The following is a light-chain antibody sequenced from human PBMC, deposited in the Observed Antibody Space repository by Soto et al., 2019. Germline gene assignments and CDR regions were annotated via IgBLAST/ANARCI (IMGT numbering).Light chain of an antibody. V-gene: IGLV2-14*01. CDR1: SGDVGGYNY. Sequence: QSALTQPASVSGSPGQSITISCTGTSGDVGGYNYVSWYQQHPGKAPKLMIYDVSNRPSGVSNRFSGSKSGNAAFLTISGLQAEDEADYYCSSYTSSSTLVFGGGTKLTFL. J-gene: IGLJ2*01. CDR3: SSYTSSSTLV. CDR2: DVS.